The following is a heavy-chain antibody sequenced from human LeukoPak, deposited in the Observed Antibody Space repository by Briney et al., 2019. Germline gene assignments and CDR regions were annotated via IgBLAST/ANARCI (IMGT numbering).Heavy chain of an antibody. J-gene: IGHJ4*02. D-gene: IGHD3-10*01. CDR1: GFTFSSYA. V-gene: IGHV3-64*01. Sequence: PGGSLRLSCAASGFTFSSYAMHWVRQAPGKGLEYVSAISSNGGSTYYANSVKGRFTISRDNSKNTLYLQMGSLRAEDMAVYYRARGALQYYYGSSDYWGQGTLVTVSS. CDR3: ARGALQYYYGSSDY. CDR2: ISSNGGST.